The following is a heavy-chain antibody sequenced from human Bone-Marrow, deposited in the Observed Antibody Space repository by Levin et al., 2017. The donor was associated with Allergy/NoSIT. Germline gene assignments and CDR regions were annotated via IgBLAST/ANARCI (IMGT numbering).Heavy chain of an antibody. CDR1: GFTFSSYW. CDR3: ARDLCGFNYDFWSGYFPLGCPASYYGMDV. Sequence: PGGSLRLSCAASGFTFSSYWMSWVRQAPGKGLEWVANIKQDGSEKYYVDSVKGRFTISRDNAKNSLYLQMNSLRAEDTAVYYCARDLCGFNYDFWSGYFPLGCPASYYGMDVWGQGTTVTVSS. V-gene: IGHV3-7*01. J-gene: IGHJ6*02. D-gene: IGHD3-3*01. CDR2: IKQDGSEK.